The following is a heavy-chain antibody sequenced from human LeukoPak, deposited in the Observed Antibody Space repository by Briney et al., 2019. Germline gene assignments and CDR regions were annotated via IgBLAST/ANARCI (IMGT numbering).Heavy chain of an antibody. Sequence: GGSLRLSCAASGFTFSSYWMTWVRLAPGKGLEWVSAITGNTANTYYADSVKGRFTISRDNSKNTVYLQMNSLRVEDTAVYYCAKRYVSSNYYQCLGEWGQGTLVTVSS. CDR2: ITGNTANT. CDR1: GFTFSSYW. J-gene: IGHJ4*02. CDR3: AKRYVSSNYYQCLGE. V-gene: IGHV3-23*01. D-gene: IGHD3-22*01.